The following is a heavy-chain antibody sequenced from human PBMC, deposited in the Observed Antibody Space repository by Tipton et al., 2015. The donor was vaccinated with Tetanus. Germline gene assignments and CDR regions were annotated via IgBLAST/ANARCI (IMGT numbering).Heavy chain of an antibody. CDR3: ARDHTDYCGGDCYLGYFDL. CDR2: ISAYNGNT. D-gene: IGHD2-21*02. Sequence: QSGAEVKKPGASVKVSCKASGYTFTSYGISWVRQAPGQGLEWMGWISAYNGNTNYAQKLQGRVTMTTDTSTSTAYMELRSLRSDDSAVYYCARDHTDYCGGDCYLGYFDLWGRGTLVTVSS. V-gene: IGHV1-18*01. J-gene: IGHJ2*01. CDR1: GYTFTSYG.